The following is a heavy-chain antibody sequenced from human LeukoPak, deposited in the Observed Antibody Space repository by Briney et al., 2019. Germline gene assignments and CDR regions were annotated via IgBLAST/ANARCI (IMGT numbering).Heavy chain of an antibody. CDR2: VNHSGST. J-gene: IGHJ4*02. V-gene: IGHV4-34*01. D-gene: IGHD2-15*01. Sequence: SETLSLTCAVYGGSFGGYYWGWIRQPPGKGLEWIGEVNHSGSTNYNPSLKSRVTISVDTSKNQFSLKLSSVTAADTAVYYCARVKDCSGGSCYDYWGQGTLVTVSS. CDR1: GGSFGGYY. CDR3: ARVKDCSGGSCYDY.